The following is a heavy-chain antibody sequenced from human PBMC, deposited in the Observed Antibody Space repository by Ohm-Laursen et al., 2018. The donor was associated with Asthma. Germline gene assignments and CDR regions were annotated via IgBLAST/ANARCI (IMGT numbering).Heavy chain of an antibody. CDR3: ARGQRQTRIAAYFDY. Sequence: SLRLSCAASGFTFSSYGMHWVRQAPGKGLEWVVVISYDGSNKYYADSVKGRFTISRDNSKNTLYLQMNSLRAEDTAVYYCARGQRQTRIAAYFDYWGQGTLVTVSS. CDR1: GFTFSSYG. CDR2: ISYDGSNK. J-gene: IGHJ4*02. V-gene: IGHV3-30*19. D-gene: IGHD6-13*01.